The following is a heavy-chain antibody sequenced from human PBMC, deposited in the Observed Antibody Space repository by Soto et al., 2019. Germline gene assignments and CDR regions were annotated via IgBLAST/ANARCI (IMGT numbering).Heavy chain of an antibody. J-gene: IGHJ4*02. CDR1: GGSIISGDYS. CDR3: ARGSRSSWHFDY. D-gene: IGHD6-13*01. Sequence: TMSLPCCVSGGSIISGDYSWNWIRQPPGKGLEWIGFIYQSGSTYYNPSLKSRVSISIDRSKNQFSLKLTSVTTADTAVYYCARGSRSSWHFDYWGQGTLVTVSS. CDR2: IYQSGST. V-gene: IGHV4-30-2*01.